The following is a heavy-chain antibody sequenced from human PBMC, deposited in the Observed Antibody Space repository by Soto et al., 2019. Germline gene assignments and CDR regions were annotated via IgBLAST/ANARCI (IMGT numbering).Heavy chain of an antibody. CDR1: GGTFSSYA. V-gene: IGHV1-69*13. CDR2: IIPIFGTA. CDR3: ARTPTMVRGPYYFDY. Sequence: ASVKVSCKASGGTFSSYAISWVRQAPGQGLEWMGGIIPIFGTANYAQKFQGRVTITADESTSTAYMELSSLRSEDTAVYYCARTPTMVRGPYYFDYWGQGTLVTVSS. J-gene: IGHJ4*02. D-gene: IGHD3-10*01.